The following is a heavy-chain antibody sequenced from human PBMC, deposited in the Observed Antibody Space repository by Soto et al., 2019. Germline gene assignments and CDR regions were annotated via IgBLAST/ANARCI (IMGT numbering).Heavy chain of an antibody. V-gene: IGHV3-21*01. J-gene: IGHJ5*02. CDR3: AREGALKPFSS. Sequence: GGSLRLSCVASGFTFSNYNMNWVRQAPGKGLEWVSHISGSSIYIHYADSVRGQFTISRDNAKNSVYLQMDSLRVEDTAVYYCAREGALKPFSSWGQGALVTVSS. CDR2: ISGSSIYI. CDR1: GFTFSNYN.